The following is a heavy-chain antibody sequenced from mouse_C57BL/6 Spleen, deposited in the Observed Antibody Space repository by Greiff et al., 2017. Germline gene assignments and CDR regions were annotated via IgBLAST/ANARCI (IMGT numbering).Heavy chain of an antibody. CDR2: INYDGSST. Sequence: EVHLVESEGGLVQPGSSMKLSCTASGFTFSDYYMAWVRQVPEKGLEWVANINYDGSSTYYLDSLKSRFIISRDNAKNILYLQRSSLKSEDTATYYCARVVYYDYDGGDWYFDVWGTGTTVTVSS. D-gene: IGHD2-4*01. J-gene: IGHJ1*03. V-gene: IGHV5-16*01. CDR1: GFTFSDYY. CDR3: ARVVYYDYDGGDWYFDV.